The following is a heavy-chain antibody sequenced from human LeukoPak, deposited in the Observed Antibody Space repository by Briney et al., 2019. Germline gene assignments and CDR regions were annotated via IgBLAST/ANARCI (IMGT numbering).Heavy chain of an antibody. CDR3: ARQGYYYDSSGYYLDY. CDR2: IYYSGST. Sequence: PSETLSLTCTVSGGSLSSSSYYWGWIRQPPGTGLEWIGSIYYSGSTYYNPSLKSRVTISVDTSKNQFSLKLSSVTAADTAVYYCARQGYYYDSSGYYLDYWGQGTLVTVSS. CDR1: GGSLSSSSYY. D-gene: IGHD3-22*01. V-gene: IGHV4-39*01. J-gene: IGHJ4*02.